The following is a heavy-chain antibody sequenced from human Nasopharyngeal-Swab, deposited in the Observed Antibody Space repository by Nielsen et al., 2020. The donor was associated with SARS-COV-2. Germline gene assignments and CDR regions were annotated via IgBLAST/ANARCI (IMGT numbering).Heavy chain of an antibody. D-gene: IGHD3-22*01. CDR2: ISSSGSTI. V-gene: IGHV3-11*01. CDR1: GSTFSDYY. CDR3: ARAAPYYYDSSGYYPFDY. J-gene: IGHJ4*02. Sequence: GESLKISCAASGSTFSDYYMSWIRQAPGKGLEWVSYISSSGSTIYYADSVKGRFTISRDNAKNSLYLQMNSLRAEDTAVYYCARAAPYYYDSSGYYPFDYWGQGTLVTVSS.